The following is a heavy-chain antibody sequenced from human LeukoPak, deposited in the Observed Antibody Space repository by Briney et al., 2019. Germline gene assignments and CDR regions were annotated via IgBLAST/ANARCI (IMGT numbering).Heavy chain of an antibody. Sequence: AGGSLRLSCAASGFTLSSNYMSWVRQAPGKGLEWVSAISGSGGSTYYADSVKGRFTISRDNSKNTLYLQMNSLRAEDTAVYYCAKPYMIVVASIGYWGQGTLVTVSS. CDR1: GFTLSSNY. J-gene: IGHJ4*02. D-gene: IGHD3-22*01. V-gene: IGHV3-23*01. CDR3: AKPYMIVVASIGY. CDR2: ISGSGGST.